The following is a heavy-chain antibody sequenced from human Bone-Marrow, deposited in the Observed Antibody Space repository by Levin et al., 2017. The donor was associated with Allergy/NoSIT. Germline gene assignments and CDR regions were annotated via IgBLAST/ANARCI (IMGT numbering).Heavy chain of an antibody. Sequence: LSLTCAASGFTFSSSAMSWVRQAPGKGLEWVSAISGSGGSTYYADSVKGRFTISRDNSKNTLYLQMNSLRAEDTAVYYCAKVVFRETAFDYWGQGTLVTVSS. CDR3: AKVVFRETAFDY. V-gene: IGHV3-23*01. D-gene: IGHD3-22*01. CDR2: ISGSGGST. J-gene: IGHJ4*02. CDR1: GFTFSSSA.